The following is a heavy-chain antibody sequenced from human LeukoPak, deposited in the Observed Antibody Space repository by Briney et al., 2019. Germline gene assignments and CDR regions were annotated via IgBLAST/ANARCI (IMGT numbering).Heavy chain of an antibody. CDR1: GFTFRSYE. D-gene: IGHD3-10*02. Sequence: GGSLRLSCAASGFTFRSYEMHWVRQAPGKGLEWVAYISSSDSTIYYADSVKGRFTISRDNAKNSLYLQMNSLRAEDTAVYYCAELGITMIGGVWGKGTTVTVSS. J-gene: IGHJ6*04. V-gene: IGHV3-48*03. CDR2: ISSSDSTI. CDR3: AELGITMIGGV.